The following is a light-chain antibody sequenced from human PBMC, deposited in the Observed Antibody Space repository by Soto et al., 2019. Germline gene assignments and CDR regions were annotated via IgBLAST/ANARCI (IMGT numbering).Light chain of an antibody. V-gene: IGKV3D-20*02. CDR1: QSVSSSY. CDR3: QQRSNWPLT. J-gene: IGKJ5*01. Sequence: ELVLTQSPATLSVSPGERATLSCRASQSVSSSYLAWYQQKPGQAPRLLIYRASSRATGIPDRFSGSGSGTDFTLTISRLEPEDFAVYYCQQRSNWPLTFGQGTRLEIK. CDR2: RAS.